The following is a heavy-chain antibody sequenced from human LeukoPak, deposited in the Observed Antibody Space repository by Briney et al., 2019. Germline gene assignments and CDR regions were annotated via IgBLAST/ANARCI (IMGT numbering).Heavy chain of an antibody. Sequence: ASVKVSCKASGYTFTNYYIHWVRQAPGQGLEWMGIINPSGGSTSSAQKFQGRVTMTTDTSTSTVYMELSSLRSDDTAVYYCARAPDVFDIWGQGTMVTDSS. CDR3: ARAPDVFDI. CDR2: INPSGGST. J-gene: IGHJ3*02. CDR1: GYTFTNYY. V-gene: IGHV1-46*01.